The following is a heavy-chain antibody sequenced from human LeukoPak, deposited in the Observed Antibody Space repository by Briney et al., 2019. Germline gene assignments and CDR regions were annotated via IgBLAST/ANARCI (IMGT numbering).Heavy chain of an antibody. V-gene: IGHV4-34*01. CDR2: INHSGST. Sequence: SETLSLTGAGYGGSFSGYYWSWIRQPPGKGLEWIGEINHSGSTNYNPSLKSRVTISVDTSRNQFSLKLSSVTAADTAVYYCARVQNYYGSGSPYYYYGMDVWGQGTTVTVSS. CDR1: GGSFSGYY. J-gene: IGHJ6*02. CDR3: ARVQNYYGSGSPYYYYGMDV. D-gene: IGHD3-10*01.